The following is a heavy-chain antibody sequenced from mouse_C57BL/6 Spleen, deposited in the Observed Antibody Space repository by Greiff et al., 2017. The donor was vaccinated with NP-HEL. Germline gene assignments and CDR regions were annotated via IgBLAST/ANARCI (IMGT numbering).Heavy chain of an antibody. V-gene: IGHV1-18*01. CDR1: GYTFTDYN. J-gene: IGHJ2*01. CDR2: INPNNGGT. Sequence: EVKLEESGPELVKPGASVKIPCKASGYTFTDYNMDWVKQSHGKSLEWIGDINPNNGGTIYNQKFKGKATLTVDKSSSTAYMELRSLTSEDTAVYYCARLGTSFDYWGQGTTLTVSS. D-gene: IGHD4-1*01. CDR3: ARLGTSFDY.